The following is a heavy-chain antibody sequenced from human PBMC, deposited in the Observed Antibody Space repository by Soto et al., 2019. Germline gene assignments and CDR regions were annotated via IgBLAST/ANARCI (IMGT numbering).Heavy chain of an antibody. J-gene: IGHJ4*02. CDR2: ISYDGSNK. CDR3: ARGDKLASSPLGY. D-gene: IGHD6-13*01. V-gene: IGHV3-30-3*01. CDR1: GFTFSSYA. Sequence: QPGGSLRLSCAASGFTFSSYAMHWVRQAPGKGLEWVAVISYDGSNKYYADSVKGRFTISRDNSKNTLYLQMNSLRAEDTAVYYCARGDKLASSPLGYWGQGTLVTVSS.